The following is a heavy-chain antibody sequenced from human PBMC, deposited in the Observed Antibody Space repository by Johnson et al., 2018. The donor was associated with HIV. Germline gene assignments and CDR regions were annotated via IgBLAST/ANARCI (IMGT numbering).Heavy chain of an antibody. CDR1: GFTFDDYA. V-gene: IGHV3-9*01. D-gene: IGHD2-2*01. CDR2: ISWNSGSI. Sequence: VQLVESGGGVVQPGRSLRLSCAASGFTFDDYAMHWVRQAPGKGLEWVSGISWNSGSIGYADSVKGRFTISRDNAKNSLYLQMNSLRAEDTAVYYCARASCEDSSTSCYLGPAAFDAFDIWGQGTMVTVSS. CDR3: ARASCEDSSTSCYLGPAAFDAFDI. J-gene: IGHJ3*02.